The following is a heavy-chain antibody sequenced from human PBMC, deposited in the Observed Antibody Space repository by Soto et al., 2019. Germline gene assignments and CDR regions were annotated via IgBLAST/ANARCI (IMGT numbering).Heavy chain of an antibody. J-gene: IGHJ4*02. Sequence: QVQLVQSGGEVKKPGASVRLSCKTSGYTFTNYGLTWVRQAPGQGLEWIGWVSAYNRNANYAQKFEDSVTMTTDTSTKTAYLELSSLRSDDTAVYYCAIERLWEPLLYWGEGTLLTVSP. CDR2: VSAYNRNA. CDR3: AIERLWEPLLY. D-gene: IGHD1-26*01. CDR1: GYTFTNYG. V-gene: IGHV1-18*04.